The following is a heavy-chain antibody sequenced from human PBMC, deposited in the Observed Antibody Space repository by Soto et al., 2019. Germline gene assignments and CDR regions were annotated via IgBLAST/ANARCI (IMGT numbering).Heavy chain of an antibody. D-gene: IGHD3-9*01. CDR2: IIPIFGTA. J-gene: IGHJ5*02. Sequence: VQLVESGGGLVQPGGSLRLSCAASGFTFSSYAISWVRQAPGQGLEWMGGIIPIFGTANYAQKFQGRVTITADESTSTAYMELSSLRSEDTAVYYCARDREGAIFPNWFDPWGQGTLVTVSS. CDR1: GFTFSSYA. V-gene: IGHV1-69*01. CDR3: ARDREGAIFPNWFDP.